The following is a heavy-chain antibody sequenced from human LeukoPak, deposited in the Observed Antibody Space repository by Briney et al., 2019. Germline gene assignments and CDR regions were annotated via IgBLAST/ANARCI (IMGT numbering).Heavy chain of an antibody. CDR3: ARHPIYEAYFDF. CDR2: IKHHGSEK. D-gene: IGHD3-16*01. V-gene: IGHV3-7*01. CDR1: GFPFDSYW. J-gene: IGHJ4*02. Sequence: PGGSLRLSCAASGFPFDSYWMSWVRQAPGKGLEWVANIKHHGSEKNFVDSVKGRFTISRDNAENSLFLQMNSLRADDTAVYFCARHPIYEAYFDFWGQGTLVTVSS.